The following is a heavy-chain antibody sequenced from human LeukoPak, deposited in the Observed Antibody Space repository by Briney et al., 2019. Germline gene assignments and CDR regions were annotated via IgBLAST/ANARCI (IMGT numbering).Heavy chain of an antibody. J-gene: IGHJ4*02. V-gene: IGHV3-9*01. CDR2: ISWNSGSI. Sequence: GGSLRLSCAASGFTFSNYAMNWVRQAPGKGLEWVSGISWNSGSIGYADSVKGRFTISRDNAKNSLYLQMNSLRAEDTALYYCAKAKIELIAAAGPFDYWGQGTLVTVSS. CDR1: GFTFSNYA. D-gene: IGHD6-13*01. CDR3: AKAKIELIAAAGPFDY.